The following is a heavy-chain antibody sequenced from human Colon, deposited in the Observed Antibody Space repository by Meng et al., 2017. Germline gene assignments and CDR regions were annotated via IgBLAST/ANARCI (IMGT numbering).Heavy chain of an antibody. V-gene: IGHV3-7*01. Sequence: GESLKISCAASGFTFSSYWMYWIRRAPGKGLEWVASIKHDGSEKYYPDSVKGRFTSSRDNAKNSLYLQMNSLRAEDTAVYYCVRDRGYYNFDYWGQGTLVTGAS. CDR3: VRDRGYYNFDY. CDR1: GFTFSSYW. CDR2: IKHDGSEK. D-gene: IGHD1-26*01. J-gene: IGHJ4*02.